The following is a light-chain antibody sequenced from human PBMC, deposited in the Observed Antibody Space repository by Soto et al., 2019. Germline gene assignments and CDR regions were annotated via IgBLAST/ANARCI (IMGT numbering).Light chain of an antibody. CDR3: QQYSKWPPIT. CDR1: QSVSNN. CDR2: GAS. J-gene: IGKJ5*01. Sequence: ETVMTQSPATLSVSPGERATLSCRASQSVSNNLAWYQQRPGQAPSLLIYGASTRATGIPARFSGSGSGTEFTLTISYLQSEDFAVYYCQQYSKWPPITFGQGTRLEIK. V-gene: IGKV3-15*01.